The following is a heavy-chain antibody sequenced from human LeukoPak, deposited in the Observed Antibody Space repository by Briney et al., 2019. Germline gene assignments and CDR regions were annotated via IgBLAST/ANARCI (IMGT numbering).Heavy chain of an antibody. Sequence: SETLSLTCTVSGGYISSHYWSWIRQPAGKGLEWIGRIYTSGSTNYNPPLKSRVTISVDTSKNQFSLKLSSVTAADTAVYYCARQGSLIAAAVPDAFDIWGQGTMVTVSS. D-gene: IGHD6-13*01. CDR1: GGYISSHY. V-gene: IGHV4-4*07. CDR3: ARQGSLIAAAVPDAFDI. CDR2: IYTSGST. J-gene: IGHJ3*02.